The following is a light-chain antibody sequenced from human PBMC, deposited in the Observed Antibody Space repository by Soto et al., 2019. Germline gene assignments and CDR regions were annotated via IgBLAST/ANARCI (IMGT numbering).Light chain of an antibody. CDR2: GAS. V-gene: IGKV3-15*01. J-gene: IGKJ5*01. CDR1: QIVSSN. Sequence: EIVMTQSPATRSVSPGERAPLSGRASQIVSSNVAWYQPKPGQAPRLPSDGASTRATGIPARGSGSGSGTDFTLTISSLQSEDCAVYYCQQYKNWPRTFGQGTRLEIK. CDR3: QQYKNWPRT.